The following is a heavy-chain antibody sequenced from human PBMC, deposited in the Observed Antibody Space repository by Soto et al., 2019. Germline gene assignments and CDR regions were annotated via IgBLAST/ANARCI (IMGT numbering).Heavy chain of an antibody. V-gene: IGHV1-69*12. CDR2: IIPIFGTA. CDR1: GGTFSSYA. Sequence: QVQLVQSGAEVKKPGSSVKVSCKASGGTFSSYAISWVRQAPGQGLEWLGGIIPIFGTANYAQKLQGRVTITGDESTTTAYMELRSLSSGDRAVYYCASRLRLGELSLYRLAAFDIWGQGTMVTVSS. J-gene: IGHJ3*02. CDR3: ASRLRLGELSLYRLAAFDI. D-gene: IGHD3-16*02.